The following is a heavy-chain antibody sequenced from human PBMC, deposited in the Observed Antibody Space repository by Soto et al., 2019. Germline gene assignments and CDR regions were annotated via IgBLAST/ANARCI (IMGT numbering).Heavy chain of an antibody. Sequence: SESLSLTCAVSGGSISSGGYSWSWIRQPPGKGLEWIGYIYHSGSTNYNPSLKSRVTISVDTSKNQFSLRLNSVTAADTAVYYCARDLWGYCGTDCYPLDVWGQGTTVTVSS. CDR1: GGSISSGGYS. CDR3: ARDLWGYCGTDCYPLDV. J-gene: IGHJ6*02. V-gene: IGHV4-30-2*01. D-gene: IGHD2-21*02. CDR2: IYHSGST.